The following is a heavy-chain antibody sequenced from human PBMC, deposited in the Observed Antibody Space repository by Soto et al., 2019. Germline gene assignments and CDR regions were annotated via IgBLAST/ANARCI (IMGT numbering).Heavy chain of an antibody. Sequence: PSETLSLTCTVSGGSISSYYWSWVRQPPGKGLEWIGYIYYSGSTNYNPSLKSRVTISVDTSKNQFSLKLSSVTAADTAVYYCAREGEWSPTDHDAFDIWRQGTMVTVSS. CDR1: GGSISSYY. CDR3: AREGEWSPTDHDAFDI. V-gene: IGHV4-59*01. CDR2: IYYSGST. D-gene: IGHD2-8*01. J-gene: IGHJ3*02.